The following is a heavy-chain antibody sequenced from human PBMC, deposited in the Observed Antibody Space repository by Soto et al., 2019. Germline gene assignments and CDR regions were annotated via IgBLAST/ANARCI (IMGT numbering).Heavy chain of an antibody. CDR3: ATASRFHDYGDYPNNWFDP. Sequence: GASVKVSCKVSGYTLTELSMHWVRQAPGKGLEWMGGFDPEDGETIYAQKFQGRVTMTEDTSTDTAYMELSSLRSEDTAVYYCATASRFHDYGDYPNNWFDPWGQGTLVTVS. CDR1: GYTLTELS. D-gene: IGHD4-17*01. CDR2: FDPEDGET. V-gene: IGHV1-24*01. J-gene: IGHJ5*02.